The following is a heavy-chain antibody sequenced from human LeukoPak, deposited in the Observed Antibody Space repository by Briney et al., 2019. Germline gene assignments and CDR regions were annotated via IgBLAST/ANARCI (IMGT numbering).Heavy chain of an antibody. D-gene: IGHD4-17*01. Sequence: GASVKVSCKASGGTFSSYAISWVRQAPGQGLEWMGGIIPIFGTANYAQKFQGRVTITTDESTSTAYMELSSLRAEDTAVYYCAKDGHGDYEGYFDYWGQGTLVTVSS. CDR1: GGTFSSYA. CDR2: IIPIFGTA. V-gene: IGHV1-69*05. CDR3: AKDGHGDYEGYFDY. J-gene: IGHJ4*02.